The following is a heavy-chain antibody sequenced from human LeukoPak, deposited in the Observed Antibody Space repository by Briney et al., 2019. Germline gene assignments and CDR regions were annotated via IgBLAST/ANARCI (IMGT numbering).Heavy chain of an antibody. CDR1: GGSFSGYY. J-gene: IGHJ4*02. CDR3: ARDGAGGYDSSGYFTY. Sequence: SETLSLTCAVYGGSFSGYYWSWIRQPPGKGLEWIGEINHSGSTNYNPSLKSRVTISVDKSKNQFSLKLSSVTAADTAVYYCARDGAGGYDSSGYFTYWGQGTLVTVSS. V-gene: IGHV4-34*01. D-gene: IGHD3-22*01. CDR2: INHSGST.